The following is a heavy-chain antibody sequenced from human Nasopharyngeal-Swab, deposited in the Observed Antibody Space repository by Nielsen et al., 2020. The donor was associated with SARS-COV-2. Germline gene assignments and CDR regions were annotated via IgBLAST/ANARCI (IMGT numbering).Heavy chain of an antibody. Sequence: SETLSLTCTVSGGSISSYYWSWIRQPPGKGLEWTGYIYYSGSTNYNPSLKSRVTISVDTSKNQFSLKLSTVTAADTAVYYCARDSSSSWLDAFDIWGQGTMVTVSS. CDR3: ARDSSSSWLDAFDI. CDR2: IYYSGST. D-gene: IGHD6-13*01. J-gene: IGHJ3*02. CDR1: GGSISSYY. V-gene: IGHV4-59*01.